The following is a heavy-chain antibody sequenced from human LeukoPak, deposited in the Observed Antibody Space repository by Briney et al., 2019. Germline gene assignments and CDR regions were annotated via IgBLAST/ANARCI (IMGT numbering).Heavy chain of an antibody. J-gene: IGHJ6*02. CDR3: ARDRDYGSYYGMDV. V-gene: IGHV3-33*01. CDR2: IWYDGSNK. CDR1: GFTFSTYG. D-gene: IGHD4-17*01. Sequence: GGSLRLSCAASGFTFSTYGMHWVRQAPGKGLEWLTDIWYDGSNKYYTDSVKGRFTISRDNAKNSLYLQMHSLRSDDTAVYYCARDRDYGSYYGMDVWGQGTTVTVSS.